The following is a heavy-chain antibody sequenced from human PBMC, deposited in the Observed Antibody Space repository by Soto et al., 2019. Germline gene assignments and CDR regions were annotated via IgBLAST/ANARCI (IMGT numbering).Heavy chain of an antibody. J-gene: IGHJ4*02. Sequence: QVQLVQSGAEVKKPGSSVKVSCKASGGIFSTYGINWVRLAPGQGLEWMGGIIPKFGTTNYAQNFQGRVTITADESTNTAYMELKYLRSDDTAVYFCARELDTYYGGHSLSLDYWGQGTQVTGSS. CDR2: IIPKFGTT. CDR3: ARELDTYYGGHSLSLDY. V-gene: IGHV1-69*13. CDR1: GGIFSTYG. D-gene: IGHD4-17*01.